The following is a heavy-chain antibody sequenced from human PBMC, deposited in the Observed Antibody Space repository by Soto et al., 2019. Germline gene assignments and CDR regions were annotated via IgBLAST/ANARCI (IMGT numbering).Heavy chain of an antibody. D-gene: IGHD3-3*01. J-gene: IGHJ4*02. V-gene: IGHV4-39*01. Sequence: QLQLQESGPGLVKPSETLSLTCTVSGGSISSSSYYWGWIRQPPGQGLEWIGSIYYSGSTYYNQSLESRITIAVDSSKNLFSLRLSSATAPDTAVYYCARLTISTDYFDYWGQGSLVTVSS. CDR2: IYYSGST. CDR1: GGSISSSSYY. CDR3: ARLTISTDYFDY.